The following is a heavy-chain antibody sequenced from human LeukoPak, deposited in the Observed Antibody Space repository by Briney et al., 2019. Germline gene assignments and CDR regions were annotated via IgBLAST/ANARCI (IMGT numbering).Heavy chain of an antibody. V-gene: IGHV1-2*02. CDR2: INPNSGGT. CDR1: GSTFSSYA. Sequence: ASVKVSCKASGSTFSSYAISWVRQAPGQGLEWMGWINPNSGGTNYAQKFQGRVTMTRDTSIRTAYMELSRLRSDDTAVYYCARVLFYSSGNKSNRVDYWGQGTLVTVSS. CDR3: ARVLFYSSGNKSNRVDY. J-gene: IGHJ4*02. D-gene: IGHD6-19*01.